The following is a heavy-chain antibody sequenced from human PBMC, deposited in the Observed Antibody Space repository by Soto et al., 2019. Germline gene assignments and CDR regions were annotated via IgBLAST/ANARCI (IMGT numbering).Heavy chain of an antibody. V-gene: IGHV5-10-1*01. J-gene: IGHJ6*02. D-gene: IGHD3-3*01. Sequence: PGESLKISCKGSGYSFTSYWISWVRQMPGKGLEWMGRIDPSDSYTNYSPSFQGHVTISADKSISTAYLQWSSLKASDTAMYYCARQRRITIFGVVSPDLKYGMDVWGQGTTVTVSS. CDR1: GYSFTSYW. CDR3: ARQRRITIFGVVSPDLKYGMDV. CDR2: IDPSDSYT.